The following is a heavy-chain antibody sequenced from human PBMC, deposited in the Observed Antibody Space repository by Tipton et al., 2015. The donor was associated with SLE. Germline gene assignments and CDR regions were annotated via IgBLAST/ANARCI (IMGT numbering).Heavy chain of an antibody. D-gene: IGHD5-12*01. V-gene: IGHV4-59*01. CDR3: ARGGYGDFDY. J-gene: IGHJ4*02. CDR2: IYYSGRT. CDR1: GGSISSYY. Sequence: TLSLTCTVSGGSISSYYWSWIRQPPGKGLEWIGYIYYSGRTNYNPSLKSRVTISVDTSKNQFSLKLSSVTAADTAVYYCARGGYGDFDYWGQGTLVTVSS.